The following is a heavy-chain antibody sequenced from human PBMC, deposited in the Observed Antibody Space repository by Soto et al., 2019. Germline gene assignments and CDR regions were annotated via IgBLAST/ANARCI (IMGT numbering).Heavy chain of an antibody. Sequence: QVQLVESGGGVVQPGRSLRLSCAASGFTFSSYAMHWVRQAPGKGLEWVAVISYDGSNKYYADSVKGRFTISRDNSKNPLNLQMNSLRAEDKAVYYRARDRTIVATTNYYYYGMDVWGQGTTVTVSS. D-gene: IGHD5-12*01. CDR1: GFTFSSYA. CDR2: ISYDGSNK. J-gene: IGHJ6*02. V-gene: IGHV3-30-3*01. CDR3: ARDRTIVATTNYYYYGMDV.